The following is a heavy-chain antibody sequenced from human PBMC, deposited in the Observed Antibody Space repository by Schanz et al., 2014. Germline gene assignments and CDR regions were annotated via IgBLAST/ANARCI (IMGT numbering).Heavy chain of an antibody. CDR2: MYINSGST. CDR1: GFTVNTNY. D-gene: IGHD5-12*01. J-gene: IGHJ3*01. V-gene: IGHV3-53*01. Sequence: EVQLVESGGGLIQPGGSLRLSCAVSGFTVNTNYMSWVRQAPGKGLEWISSMYINSGSTQYADSVKGRFIISRDSSKNPLFLQMTSLSAEDTAVYFCASDGGRDGYNLAFDVWGQGTLVTVSS. CDR3: ASDGGRDGYNLAFDV.